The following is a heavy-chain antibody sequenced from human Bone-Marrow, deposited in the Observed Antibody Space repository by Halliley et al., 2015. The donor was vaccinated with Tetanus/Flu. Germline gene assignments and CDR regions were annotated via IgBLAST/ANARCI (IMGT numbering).Heavy chain of an antibody. Sequence: GRSAYYADSVKGRFTISRENSKITLYLQMDSLRAEDTAVYYCAKDLGIPVPGMAIYYFYGMDVWGQGTTVTVSS. D-gene: IGHD6-19*01. V-gene: IGHV3-23*01. J-gene: IGHJ6*02. CDR3: AKDLGIPVPGMAIYYFYGMDV. CDR2: GRSA.